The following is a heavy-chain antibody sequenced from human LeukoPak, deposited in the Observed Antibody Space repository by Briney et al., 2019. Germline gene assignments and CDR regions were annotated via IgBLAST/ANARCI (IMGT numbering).Heavy chain of an antibody. CDR3: ARGLGHYYYYYMDV. V-gene: IGHV1-69*04. CDR1: VGTFSSYA. D-gene: IGHD7-27*01. CDR2: IIPILGIA. J-gene: IGHJ6*03. Sequence: SVTVSLKSSVGTFSSYAISWVRQAPGQGLAWMGRIIPILGIANYAQKFQGRVTITADKSTSTAYMELSSLRSEDTAVYYCARGLGHYYYYYMDVWGKGTTVTVSS.